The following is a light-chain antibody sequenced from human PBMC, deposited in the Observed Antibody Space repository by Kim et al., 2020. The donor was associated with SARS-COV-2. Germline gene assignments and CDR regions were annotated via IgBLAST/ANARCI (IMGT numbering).Light chain of an antibody. CDR1: QSISNY. Sequence: DIQMTQSPSSLSASVGDRVTITCRASQSISNYLNWYQQKPGKAPKFLIYAASSLQSGVPSRFSGSGSGTDFTLTISSLQPEDFATYFCQQSHSSPATFGQGTKVDIK. CDR3: QQSHSSPAT. CDR2: AAS. V-gene: IGKV1-39*01. J-gene: IGKJ1*01.